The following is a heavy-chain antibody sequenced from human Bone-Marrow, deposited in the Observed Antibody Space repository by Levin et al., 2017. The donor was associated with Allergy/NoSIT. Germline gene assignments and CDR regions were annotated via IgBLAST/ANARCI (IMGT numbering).Heavy chain of an antibody. V-gene: IGHV3-23*01. CDR2: ISGSDGST. Sequence: GGSLRLSCVASGFTFNTYTMSWVRQAPGKGLEWVSTISGSDGSTFYAYSVKGRFTISRDNSRNTLYLQMSSLRIDDTGVYYCATRGTYAFRIWGRGTMVTVSS. CDR3: ATRGTYAFRI. CDR1: GFTFNTYT. D-gene: IGHD3-16*01. J-gene: IGHJ3*02.